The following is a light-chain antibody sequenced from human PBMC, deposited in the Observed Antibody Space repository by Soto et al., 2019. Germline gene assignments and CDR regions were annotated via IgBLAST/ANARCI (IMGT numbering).Light chain of an antibody. CDR1: QGIRSF. CDR2: AAS. V-gene: IGKV1-9*01. J-gene: IGKJ4*01. CDR3: QQLNSYPRALA. Sequence: DIQLTQSPSFLSASVGDRVNITCRASQGIRSFLAWYQQKVGQAPKLLIYAASTLESGVSLRFSGSGSGTEFTLTISSLQPEDFATYYCQQLNSYPRALAFGGGTKVEI.